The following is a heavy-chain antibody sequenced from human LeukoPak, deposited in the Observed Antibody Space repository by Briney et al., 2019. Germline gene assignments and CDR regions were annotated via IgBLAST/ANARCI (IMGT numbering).Heavy chain of an antibody. CDR1: GYPLTAYF. Sequence: ASVKVSCKASGYPLTAYFIHWVRQAPGQGLEWMGIINPSDRSTSYAQRFQGRVTMTRDTSTTTVYMELSSLRSEDTAVYYCTRAIFCSGGSCHWEFDYWGQGTLVTVSS. CDR3: TRAIFCSGGSCHWEFDY. J-gene: IGHJ4*02. D-gene: IGHD2-15*01. CDR2: INPSDRST. V-gene: IGHV1-46*01.